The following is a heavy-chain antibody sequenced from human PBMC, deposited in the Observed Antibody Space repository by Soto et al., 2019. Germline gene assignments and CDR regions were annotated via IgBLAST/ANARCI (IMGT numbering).Heavy chain of an antibody. V-gene: IGHV1-46*01. Sequence: ASVKVSCKASGYPFTSYYVHWVRQAPGQGLEWMGFINPSSGSTSYAQKFQGRVTMTRDTSTSTVYMEVSSLRAEDTAVYYCAKDNASGYSSGWYGPAENNYFDYWGQGTLVTVSS. D-gene: IGHD6-19*01. CDR1: GYPFTSYY. J-gene: IGHJ4*02. CDR2: INPSSGST. CDR3: AKDNASGYSSGWYGPAENNYFDY.